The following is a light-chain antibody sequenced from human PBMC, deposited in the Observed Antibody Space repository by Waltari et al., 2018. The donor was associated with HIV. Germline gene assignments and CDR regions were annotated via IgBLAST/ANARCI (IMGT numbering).Light chain of an antibody. CDR2: RHN. CDR3: AAWDDTLTVV. J-gene: IGLJ2*01. V-gene: IGLV1-47*01. Sequence: SVLTPPPSASGTPGQSATIPCSGTSSNIGTNYVYWYQQFPGTAPKLLIYRHNKRPSGVPDRFSGSKSGTSASLDISGLRSDDEAEYYCAAWDDTLTVVFGGGTKLTVL. CDR1: SSNIGTNY.